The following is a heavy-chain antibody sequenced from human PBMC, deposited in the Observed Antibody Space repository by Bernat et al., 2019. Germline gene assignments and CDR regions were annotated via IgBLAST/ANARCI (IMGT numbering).Heavy chain of an antibody. CDR3: ARIDGP. CDR1: EFTLSNYW. V-gene: IGHV3-7*04. J-gene: IGHJ5*02. Sequence: EVQLVESGGGLVQPGGSLKLSCEASEFTLSNYWMSWVRQAPGRGLEWMASIKEDGSEKYYVDSVKGRFIISRDNAKNSLFLQVNSLRAEDTAMYYCARIDGPWGQGTLVTVSS. CDR2: IKEDGSEK.